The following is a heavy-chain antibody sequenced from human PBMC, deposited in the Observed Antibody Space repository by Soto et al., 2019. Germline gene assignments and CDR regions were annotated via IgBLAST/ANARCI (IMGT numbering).Heavy chain of an antibody. CDR1: GFSLSTSGVG. V-gene: IGHV2-5*02. D-gene: IGHD3-9*01. CDR2: IYWDDDK. J-gene: IGHJ5*02. Sequence: QITLKESGPPLVKPTQTLTLTCTFSGFSLSTSGVGVGWIRQPPGKALEWLALIYWDDDKRYSPSLKSRLTITTDTSKHQLVLTITNMDPVDTATYYSAHHPAVLRYFVWFFPQNNWFDPWGQGTLVTVSS. CDR3: AHHPAVLRYFVWFFPQNNWFDP.